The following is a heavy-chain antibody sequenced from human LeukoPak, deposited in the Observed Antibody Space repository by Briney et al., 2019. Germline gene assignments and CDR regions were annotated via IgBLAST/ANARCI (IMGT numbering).Heavy chain of an antibody. D-gene: IGHD3-22*01. CDR2: ISGSGGST. CDR1: GFTFSSYA. J-gene: IGHJ3*02. Sequence: GGSLRLSCAASGFTFSSYAMSWVRQAPGKGLEWVSAISGSGGSTYYADSVKGRFTISRDNSKNTLYLQMNSLRAEDTAVYYCAKDSRITTYYYDSSGYPDAFDIWGQGTMVTVSS. CDR3: AKDSRITTYYYDSSGYPDAFDI. V-gene: IGHV3-23*01.